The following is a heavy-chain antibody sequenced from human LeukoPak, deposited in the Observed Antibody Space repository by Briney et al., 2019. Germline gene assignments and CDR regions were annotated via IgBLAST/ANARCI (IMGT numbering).Heavy chain of an antibody. Sequence: GGSLRLSCAASGFTFSNYGMHWVRQAPGKGLEWVSFISYDGSNKYYADSVKGRFTISRDNSKNTLYLQMNSLRAEDTAVYYCARATRGAFDIWGQGTMVTVSS. V-gene: IGHV3-30*03. CDR3: ARATRGAFDI. CDR1: GFTFSNYG. J-gene: IGHJ3*02. CDR2: ISYDGSNK.